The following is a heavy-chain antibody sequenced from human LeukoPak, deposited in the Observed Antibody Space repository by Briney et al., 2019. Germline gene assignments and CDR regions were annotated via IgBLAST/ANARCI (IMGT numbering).Heavy chain of an antibody. D-gene: IGHD1-1*01. CDR1: GGSISYYY. Sequence: SETLSLTCTVSGGSISYYYWSWIRQSPGKGLEWIGYIYYSGSTNYNPSLKSRVTISVDTSKNKFSLNLSSVTAADTAVYFCARGRVSSSTWYSTYYYYFYMDVWGKGTTVTVSS. CDR2: IYYSGST. CDR3: ARGRVSSSTWYSTYYYYFYMDV. J-gene: IGHJ6*03. V-gene: IGHV4-59*01.